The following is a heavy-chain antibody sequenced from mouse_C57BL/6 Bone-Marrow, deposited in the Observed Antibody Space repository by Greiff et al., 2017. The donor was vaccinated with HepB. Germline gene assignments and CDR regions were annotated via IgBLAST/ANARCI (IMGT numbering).Heavy chain of an antibody. J-gene: IGHJ2*01. D-gene: IGHD1-1*01. CDR2: ISNLAYSI. V-gene: IGHV5-15*01. Sequence: EVQGVESGGGLVQPGGSLKLSCAASGFTFSDYGMAWVRQAPRKGPEWVAFISNLAYSIYYADTVTGRFTISRENAKNTLYLEMSSLRSEDTAMYYCARLGNYYGSHYFDYWGQGTTLTVSS. CDR1: GFTFSDYG. CDR3: ARLGNYYGSHYFDY.